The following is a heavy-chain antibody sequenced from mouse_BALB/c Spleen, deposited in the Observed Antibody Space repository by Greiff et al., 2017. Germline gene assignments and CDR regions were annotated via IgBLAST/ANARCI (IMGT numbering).Heavy chain of an antibody. J-gene: IGHJ4*01. CDR1: GYTFTSYT. D-gene: IGHD1-1*01. CDR3: AIKTVVANYAMDY. CDR2: INPSSGYT. Sequence: QVQLQQSAAELARPGASVKMSCKASGYTFTSYTMHWVKQRPGQGLEWIGYINPSSGYTEYNQKFKDKTTLTADKSSSTAYMQLSSLTSEDSAVYYCAIKTVVANYAMDYWGQGTSVTVSS. V-gene: IGHV1-4*02.